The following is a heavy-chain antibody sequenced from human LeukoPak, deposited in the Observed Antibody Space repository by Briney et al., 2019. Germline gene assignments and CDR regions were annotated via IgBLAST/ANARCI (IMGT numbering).Heavy chain of an antibody. CDR3: TKGGTTVFDD. Sequence: GGSLRLSCSASGFTFSNFWLHWVRQAPGKGLEWDSRISGDGSMSNYADSVKGRFTISRDNAKNTLYLQMYSLRDDDTAVYFCTKGGTTVFDDWGQGTLVTVSS. V-gene: IGHV3-74*01. CDR2: ISGDGSMS. CDR1: GFTFSNFW. J-gene: IGHJ4*02. D-gene: IGHD1-1*01.